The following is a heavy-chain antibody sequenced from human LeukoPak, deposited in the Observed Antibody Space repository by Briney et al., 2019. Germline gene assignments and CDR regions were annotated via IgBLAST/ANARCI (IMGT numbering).Heavy chain of an antibody. J-gene: IGHJ1*01. V-gene: IGHV3-33*01. CDR1: GFTFSSYG. D-gene: IGHD6-13*01. Sequence: GGSLRLSCAASGFTFSSYGMHWVRQAPGKGLEWVAVIWYDGSNKYYADSVKGRFTISRDNSKNTLYLQMNSLRAEDTAVYCCARDFGYSSSWYPSAEYFQHWGQGTLVTVSS. CDR3: ARDFGYSSSWYPSAEYFQH. CDR2: IWYDGSNK.